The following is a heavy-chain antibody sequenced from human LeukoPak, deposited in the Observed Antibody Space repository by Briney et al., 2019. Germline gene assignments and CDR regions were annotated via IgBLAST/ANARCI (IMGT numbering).Heavy chain of an antibody. V-gene: IGHV4-59*12. CDR2: IYYSGST. CDR3: ARGLSIQLWLQPFDY. D-gene: IGHD5-18*01. CDR1: GGSISSYY. J-gene: IGHJ4*02. Sequence: SETLSLTCTVSGGSISSYYWSWIRQPPGKGLEWIGYIYYSGSTNYNPSLKSRVTISVDTSKNQFSLKLSSVTAADTAVYYCARGLSIQLWLQPFDYWGQGTLVTVSS.